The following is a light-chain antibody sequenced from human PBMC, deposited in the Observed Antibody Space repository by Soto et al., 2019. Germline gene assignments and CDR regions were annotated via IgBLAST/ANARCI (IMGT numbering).Light chain of an antibody. V-gene: IGKV1-6*01. CDR1: QGVRAD. CDR2: AAS. Sequence: AIQMTQSPSSLSASVGDRVTITGRASQGVRADLGWYQQKPGKAPKLLIYAASNLQSGVPSRVRGSGSGTDISLTISSLQPEDFSTYYCLQNYNYPRTFGQGTKVEIK. CDR3: LQNYNYPRT. J-gene: IGKJ1*01.